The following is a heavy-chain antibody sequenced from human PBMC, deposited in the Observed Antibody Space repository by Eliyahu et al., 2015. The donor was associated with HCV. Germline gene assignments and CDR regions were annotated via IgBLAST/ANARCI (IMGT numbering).Heavy chain of an antibody. CDR2: IKQDGSEK. CDR3: ARANCGGDCYSGGEFDY. D-gene: IGHD2-21*02. J-gene: IGHJ4*02. CDR1: GFTFSSXW. Sequence: EVQLVESGGGLVQPGGSLRLSCAASGFTFSSXWXSWVRQAPGKGLEWVANIKQDGSEKYYVDSVKGRFTISRDNAKNSLYLQMNSLRAEDTAVYYCARANCGGDCYSGGEFDYWGQGTLVTVSS. V-gene: IGHV3-7*05.